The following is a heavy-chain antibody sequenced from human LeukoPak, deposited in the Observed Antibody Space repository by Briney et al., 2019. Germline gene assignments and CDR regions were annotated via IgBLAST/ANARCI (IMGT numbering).Heavy chain of an antibody. D-gene: IGHD1-26*01. J-gene: IGHJ4*02. CDR1: GFTFSSYG. V-gene: IGHV3-30*02. Sequence: GGSLRLSCAASGFTFSSYGMHWVRQAPGKGLEWVAFIRYDGSNKYYADSVKGRFTISRDNSKNTLYLQMNSLRAEDTAVYYCARDWGWELLILDYWGQGTLVTVSS. CDR2: IRYDGSNK. CDR3: ARDWGWELLILDY.